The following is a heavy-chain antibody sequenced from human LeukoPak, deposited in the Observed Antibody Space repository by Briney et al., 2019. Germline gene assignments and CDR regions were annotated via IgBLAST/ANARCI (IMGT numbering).Heavy chain of an antibody. CDR1: GGSISSSSYY. Sequence: SETLSLTCTVSGGSISSSSYYWGWIRQPPGKGLEWIGSIYYSGSTYYNPSLKSRVTISVDTSKNQFSLKLSSVTAADTAVYYCARTRSTGYSSRGPYFQHWGQGTLVTVSS. J-gene: IGHJ1*01. D-gene: IGHD6-13*01. CDR2: IYYSGST. CDR3: ARTRSTGYSSRGPYFQH. V-gene: IGHV4-39*01.